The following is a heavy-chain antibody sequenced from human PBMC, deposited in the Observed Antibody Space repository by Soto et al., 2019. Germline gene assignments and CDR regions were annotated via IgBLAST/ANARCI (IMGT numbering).Heavy chain of an antibody. D-gene: IGHD6-13*01. V-gene: IGHV4-31*03. J-gene: IGHJ4*02. Sequence: QVQLQESGPGLVKPSQTLSLTCTVSGGSISSGGYYWSWLRPHPGKGLEWIGYIYYSGSTCYNPSLKSRVTISVDTSKHQFALKLSSVTAADTAVYYGARGASCSWGLDYWGQGPLVTVSS. CDR2: IYYSGST. CDR1: GGSISSGGYY. CDR3: ARGASCSWGLDY.